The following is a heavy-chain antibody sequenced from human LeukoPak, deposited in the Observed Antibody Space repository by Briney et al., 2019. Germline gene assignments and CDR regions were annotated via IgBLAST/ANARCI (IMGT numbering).Heavy chain of an antibody. CDR3: ARGMVRGVIGGGAFDI. J-gene: IGHJ3*02. CDR2: VIPIFGTA. D-gene: IGHD3-10*01. Sequence: SVKVSCKASGGTFSNYAISWVRQAPGQGLEWMGGVIPIFGTANYAQKFQGRVTISADKSTSTAYMELGSLRSNDTAVYYCARGMVRGVIGGGAFDIWGQGTMVTVSS. V-gene: IGHV1-69*06. CDR1: GGTFSNYA.